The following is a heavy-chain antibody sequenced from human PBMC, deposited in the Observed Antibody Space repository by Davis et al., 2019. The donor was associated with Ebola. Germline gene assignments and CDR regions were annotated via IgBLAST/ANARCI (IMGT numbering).Heavy chain of an antibody. V-gene: IGHV3-33*01. D-gene: IGHD2-15*01. Sequence: GGSLRLSCAASGFTFSSYGMHWVRQAPGKGLEWVAVIWYDGSNKYYADSVKGRFTISRDNSKNTLYLQMNSLRAEDTAVYYCAREGGVCNGGSCYILFGMDVWGQGTTVTVSS. J-gene: IGHJ6*02. CDR1: GFTFSSYG. CDR2: IWYDGSNK. CDR3: AREGGVCNGGSCYILFGMDV.